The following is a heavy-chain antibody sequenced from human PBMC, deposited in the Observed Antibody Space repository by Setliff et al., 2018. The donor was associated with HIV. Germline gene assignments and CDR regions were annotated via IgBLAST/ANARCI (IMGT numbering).Heavy chain of an antibody. Sequence: PGGSLRLSCTASGFTFGDYAMSWVRQAPGKGLEWVGFIRSKAYGGTTEYAASVKDRVTVSRDDSKSIAYLQINSLKTEDTAVYYCTRDKGYAFDIWGQGTMVTVSS. D-gene: IGHD5-18*01. J-gene: IGHJ3*02. CDR2: IRSKAYGGTT. V-gene: IGHV3-49*04. CDR3: TRDKGYAFDI. CDR1: GFTFGDYA.